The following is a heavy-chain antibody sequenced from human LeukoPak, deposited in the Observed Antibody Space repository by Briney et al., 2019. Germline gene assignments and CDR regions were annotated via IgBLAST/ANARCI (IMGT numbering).Heavy chain of an antibody. CDR2: ISGSGGST. V-gene: IGHV3-23*01. Sequence: PGGSLRLSCAASGFTFSSYAMSWVRQAPGKGLEWVSAISGSGGSTYYADSVKGRFTISRDNSKNTLYLQMNSLRAEDTAVYYCAKDPTYYYDSSGYPGTPLPDYWGQGTLVTVSS. J-gene: IGHJ4*02. CDR3: AKDPTYYYDSSGYPGTPLPDY. D-gene: IGHD3-22*01. CDR1: GFTFSSYA.